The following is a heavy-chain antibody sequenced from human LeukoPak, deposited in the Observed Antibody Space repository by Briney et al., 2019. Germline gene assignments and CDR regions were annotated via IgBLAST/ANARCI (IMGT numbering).Heavy chain of an antibody. CDR3: AREVDCSSTSCADAFDI. CDR2: INPNSGGT. J-gene: IGHJ3*02. V-gene: IGHV1-2*02. CDR1: GYTFTGYY. D-gene: IGHD2-2*01. Sequence: ASVKVSYKASGYTFTGYYMHWVRQAPGQGLEWMGWINPNSGGTNYAQKFQGRVTMTRDTSISTAYMELSRLRSDDTAVYYCAREVDCSSTSCADAFDIWGQGTMVTVSS.